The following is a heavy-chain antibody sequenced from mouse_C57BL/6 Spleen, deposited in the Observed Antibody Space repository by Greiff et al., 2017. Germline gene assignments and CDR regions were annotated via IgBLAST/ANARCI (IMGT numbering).Heavy chain of an antibody. CDR2: ISDGGSYT. V-gene: IGHV5-4*01. J-gene: IGHJ2*01. CDR3: ARVLDYFDY. CDR1: GFTFSSYA. Sequence: EVQLVESGGGLVKPGGSLKLSCAASGFTFSSYAMSWVRQTPEKRLEWVATISDGGSYTYYPDNVKGRFTISRDNAKNNLYLQMSHLKSEDTAMYYCARVLDYFDYWGKGTTLTVSS.